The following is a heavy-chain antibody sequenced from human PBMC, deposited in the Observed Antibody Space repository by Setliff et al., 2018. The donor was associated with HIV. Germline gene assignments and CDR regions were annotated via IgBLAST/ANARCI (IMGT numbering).Heavy chain of an antibody. CDR1: GGSISSYY. Sequence: SETLSLTCIVSGGSISSYYWSWIRQPPGKGLEWIGYIYYSGSTNYNPSLKSRVTILGDTSKNQFSLKLRSVTAADTAVYYCARDRGSSSDYYYYGMDVWGQGTTVTVSS. CDR3: ARDRGSSSDYYYYGMDV. D-gene: IGHD6-6*01. V-gene: IGHV4-59*12. J-gene: IGHJ6*02. CDR2: IYYSGST.